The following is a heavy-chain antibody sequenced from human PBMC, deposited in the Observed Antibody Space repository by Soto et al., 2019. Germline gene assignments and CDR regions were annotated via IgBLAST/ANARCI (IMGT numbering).Heavy chain of an antibody. CDR1: GGSINSGGFY. D-gene: IGHD5-18*01. V-gene: IGHV4-39*01. CDR2: IYYSGST. Sequence: SETLSLTCTVSGGSINSGGFYWGWIRQPPGKGLEWIGSIYYSGSTYYNPSLKSRVTISVDTSKNQFSLKLSSVTAADTAVYYCACIFSGGYGYGFYYYGMDVWGQGTTVTVS. CDR3: ACIFSGGYGYGFYYYGMDV. J-gene: IGHJ6*02.